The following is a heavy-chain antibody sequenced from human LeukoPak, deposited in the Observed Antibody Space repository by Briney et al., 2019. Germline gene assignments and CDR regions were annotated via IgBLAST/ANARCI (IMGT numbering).Heavy chain of an antibody. Sequence: GGSLRLSCAASGFSFSYYGMHWVRQAPGKGLEWVSAISGSGGSTYYADSVKGRSTISRDNSKNTLYLQMNSLRAEDTAVYYCAKASAMIVVVSKHFDYWGQGTLVTVSS. V-gene: IGHV3-23*01. J-gene: IGHJ4*02. CDR1: GFSFSYYG. D-gene: IGHD3-22*01. CDR2: ISGSGGST. CDR3: AKASAMIVVVSKHFDY.